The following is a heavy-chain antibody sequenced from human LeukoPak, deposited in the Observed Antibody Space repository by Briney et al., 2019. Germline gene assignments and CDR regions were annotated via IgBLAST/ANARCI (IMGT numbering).Heavy chain of an antibody. CDR2: IYYSGST. J-gene: IGHJ4*02. D-gene: IGHD3-22*01. Sequence: SETLSLTCTVSGGSISSYYWSWIRQPPGKGLEWIGYIYYSGSTNYNPSLKSRVTISVDTSKNQFSLKLTSVTAADTAVYYCARGGSGYSSDYWGQGTLVTVSS. CDR1: GGSISSYY. CDR3: ARGGSGYSSDY. V-gene: IGHV4-59*01.